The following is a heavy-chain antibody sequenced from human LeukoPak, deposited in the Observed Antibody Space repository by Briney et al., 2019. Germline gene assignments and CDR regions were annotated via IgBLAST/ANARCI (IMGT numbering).Heavy chain of an antibody. CDR2: INPNSGGT. V-gene: IGHV1-2*02. Sequence: ASVKVSCKASGYTFTGYYMHWVRQAPGQGLEWMGWINPNSGGTNYAQKFQGRVTITADESTSTAYMELSSLRSEDTAVYYCARGMVGATLDRIDAFDIWGQGTMVTVSS. CDR3: ARGMVGATLDRIDAFDI. J-gene: IGHJ3*02. D-gene: IGHD1-26*01. CDR1: GYTFTGYY.